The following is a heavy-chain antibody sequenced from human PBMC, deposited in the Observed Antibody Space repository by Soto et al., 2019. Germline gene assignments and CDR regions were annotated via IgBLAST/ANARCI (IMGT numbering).Heavy chain of an antibody. J-gene: IGHJ6*02. V-gene: IGHV3-49*04. CDR2: IRSKAYGGAT. CDR1: GFTSGDYA. D-gene: IGHD2-15*01. CDR3: TRVGCSGGSCYSYYYYGMDV. Sequence: GGSLRLSCTASGFTSGDYAMSWVRQAPGKGLEWVGFIRSKAYGGATEYAASVKGRFTISRDDSKSIAYLQMNSLKTEDTAVYYCTRVGCSGGSCYSYYYYGMDVWGQGTTVTVSS.